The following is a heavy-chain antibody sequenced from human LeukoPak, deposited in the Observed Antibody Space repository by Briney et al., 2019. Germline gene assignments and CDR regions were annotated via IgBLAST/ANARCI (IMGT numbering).Heavy chain of an antibody. J-gene: IGHJ5*02. Sequence: GASVKVSCKASGYTFTGYYMHWVRQAPGQGLEWMGWINPNSGGTNYAQKFQGRVTMTRDTSISTAYMELSRLRSDDTAVYYCARESSYGGSGSYYNVDWFDPWGQGTLVTVSS. CDR3: ARESSYGGSGSYYNVDWFDP. D-gene: IGHD3-10*01. CDR1: GYTFTGYY. V-gene: IGHV1-2*02. CDR2: INPNSGGT.